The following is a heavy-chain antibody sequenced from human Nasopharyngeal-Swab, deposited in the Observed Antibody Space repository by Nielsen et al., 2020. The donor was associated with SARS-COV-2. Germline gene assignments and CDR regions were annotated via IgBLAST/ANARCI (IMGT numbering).Heavy chain of an antibody. Sequence: SVTVSCMPSLCTFRSSAIIWVRQAPAPPLEWMGGIIPIFGTANYAQKFQGRVTITADESTSTAYMELSSLRSEDTAVYYCARASGAQYYYYYYGMDVWGQGTTVTVSS. CDR2: IIPIFGTA. J-gene: IGHJ6*02. CDR1: LCTFRSSA. V-gene: IGHV1-69*13. CDR3: ARASGAQYYYYYYGMDV.